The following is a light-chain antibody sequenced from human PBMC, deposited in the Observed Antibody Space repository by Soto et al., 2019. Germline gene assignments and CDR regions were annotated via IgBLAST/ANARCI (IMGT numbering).Light chain of an antibody. Sequence: DIQIPQSPSSLSASVGDEVTITCRASQTIMSYLNWYQLKPGKPPRLLIYAASSLQSGVPSRFSGSGSGTDFTLTISGLEPEDFAVYYCQQSGSSLSTFGQGTKVDI. CDR1: QTIMSY. V-gene: IGKV1-39*01. J-gene: IGKJ1*01. CDR3: QQSGSSLST. CDR2: AAS.